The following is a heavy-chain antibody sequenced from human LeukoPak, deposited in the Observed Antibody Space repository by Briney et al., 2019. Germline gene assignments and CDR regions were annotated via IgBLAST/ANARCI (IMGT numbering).Heavy chain of an antibody. J-gene: IGHJ4*02. Sequence: ASVTVSCKASGYTFTGYNMHWVRQAPGQGLEWMGWINSNNGGTNYAQKFKGRDTMTKDTSTDTAYMELSRMGSQDTAVYYCATGVNYYDSSVYYALGYWGQGTLVTVSS. CDR3: ATGVNYYDSSVYYALGY. V-gene: IGHV1-2*02. CDR2: INSNNGGT. D-gene: IGHD3-22*01. CDR1: GYTFTGYN.